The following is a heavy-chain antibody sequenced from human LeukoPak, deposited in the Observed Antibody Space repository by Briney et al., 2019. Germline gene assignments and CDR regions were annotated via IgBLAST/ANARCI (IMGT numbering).Heavy chain of an antibody. CDR3: ARVGYCSSTSCRQFDC. J-gene: IGHJ4*02. CDR1: GGSISSYY. V-gene: IGHV4-59*01. D-gene: IGHD2-2*03. Sequence: SETLSLTCTVSGGSISSYYWSWIRQPPGKGLEWIGYIYYSGSTNYNPSLKSRVTISVDTSKNQFSLKLSSVTAADTAVYYCARVGYCSSTSCRQFDCWGQGTLVTVSS. CDR2: IYYSGST.